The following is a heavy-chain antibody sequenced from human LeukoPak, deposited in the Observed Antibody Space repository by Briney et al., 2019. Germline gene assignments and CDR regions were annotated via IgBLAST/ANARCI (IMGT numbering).Heavy chain of an antibody. CDR3: ASGLWVTAIEEGPIGNNDF. CDR1: GYTFTSYG. D-gene: IGHD2-21*02. CDR2: ISAYNGNT. V-gene: IGHV1-18*01. Sequence: ASVKVSCKASGYTFTSYGISWVRQAPGQGLDWMGWISAYNGNTNYAQKFQGRVTMTRDTSISTAYMELSRLRSDDTAVYYCASGLWVTAIEEGPIGNNDFWGQGTLVTVSS. J-gene: IGHJ4*02.